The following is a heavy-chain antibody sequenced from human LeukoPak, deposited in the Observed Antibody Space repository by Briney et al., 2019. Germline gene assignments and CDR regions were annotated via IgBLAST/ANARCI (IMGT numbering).Heavy chain of an antibody. CDR2: IIPIFGTA. Sequence: SVKVSCKASGGTFSSYAISWVRQAPGQGLEWMGGIIPIFGTANYAQKFQGRVTITTDESTSTAYMELSSLRSEDTAVYYCARDGWPYYYGSGSLNWFDPWGQGTLVTVSS. CDR1: GGTFSSYA. V-gene: IGHV1-69*05. CDR3: ARDGWPYYYGSGSLNWFDP. J-gene: IGHJ5*02. D-gene: IGHD3-10*01.